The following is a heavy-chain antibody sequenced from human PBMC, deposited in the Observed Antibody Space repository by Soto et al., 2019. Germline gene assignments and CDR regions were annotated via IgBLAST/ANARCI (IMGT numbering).Heavy chain of an antibody. J-gene: IGHJ4*02. CDR2: MSGSGGKT. CDR3: ARVLNYYDSSAYNS. V-gene: IGHV3-23*01. D-gene: IGHD3-22*01. Sequence: EVQLLESGGGLVQPGGSLRLSCAASGFTFTSYAMSWVRQAPGKGLEWVSTMSGSGGKTYFAASVKGRFTISRDNSKNTLYLQMNSLRAEDTAVYFCARVLNYYDSSAYNSWGRGTLVSVSS. CDR1: GFTFTSYA.